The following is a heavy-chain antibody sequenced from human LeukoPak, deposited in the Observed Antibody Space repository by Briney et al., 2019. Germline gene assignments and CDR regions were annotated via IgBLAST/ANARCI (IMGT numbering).Heavy chain of an antibody. CDR3: ARAPYYYDSSGYYYVFDF. CDR1: GGSISSYY. J-gene: IGHJ4*02. Sequence: PSETLSLTCTVSGGSISSYYWSWIRQPPGKGLEWIGYIYYSGSTNYNPSLKSRVTISVDTSKNQFSLKLSSVTAADTAVYYCARAPYYYDSSGYYYVFDFWGQGTLVTVSS. D-gene: IGHD3-22*01. CDR2: IYYSGST. V-gene: IGHV4-59*01.